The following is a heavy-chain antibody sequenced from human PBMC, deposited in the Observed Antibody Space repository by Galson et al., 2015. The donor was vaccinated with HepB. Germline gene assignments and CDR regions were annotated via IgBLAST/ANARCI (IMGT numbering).Heavy chain of an antibody. CDR3: ARVRGYCSGGTCYPESFYFDS. V-gene: IGHV4-59*01. Sequence: ETLSLTCIVSGVSISSYYWTWIRRPPGKGLEWIGYIYSTGSTNYNPSLRSRVTMSIDRSSNNLSLKLSSVTAADTAVYYCARVRGYCSGGTCYPESFYFDSWGQETLVTVSS. J-gene: IGHJ4*02. CDR1: GVSISSYY. CDR2: IYSTGST. D-gene: IGHD2-15*01.